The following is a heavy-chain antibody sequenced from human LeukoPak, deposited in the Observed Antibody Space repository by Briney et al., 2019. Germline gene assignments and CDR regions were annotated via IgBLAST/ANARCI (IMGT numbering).Heavy chain of an antibody. D-gene: IGHD3-10*01. CDR2: ISYAGSNK. CDR3: ARSFVTYGYFDY. CDR1: GFTISNYA. J-gene: IGHJ4*02. V-gene: IGHV3-30*04. Sequence: SLRLSCAASGFTISNYAMHWVRQAPGKGLEGVADISYAGSNKYYADAVKGRFTISRDTSKNTLYVQMNSLRAEDTAVYFCARSFVTYGYFDYWGQGTLVTVSS.